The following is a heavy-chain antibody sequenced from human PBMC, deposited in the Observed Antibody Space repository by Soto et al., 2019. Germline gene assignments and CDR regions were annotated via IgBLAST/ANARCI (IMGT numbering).Heavy chain of an antibody. CDR3: ARDRMVFNY. CDR2: VTTDTI. D-gene: IGHD2-8*01. V-gene: IGHV3-11*01. J-gene: IGHJ4*02. CDR1: GFTFSDYF. Sequence: QVQLVESGGGLVKAGESLTLSCAASGFTFSDYFMTWIRQAPGKGLEWVSYVTTDTIHYADAVKGRFTLSRDSAKKSLYLQLINLRAEDTGVYYCARDRMVFNYWGQGALVTVSS.